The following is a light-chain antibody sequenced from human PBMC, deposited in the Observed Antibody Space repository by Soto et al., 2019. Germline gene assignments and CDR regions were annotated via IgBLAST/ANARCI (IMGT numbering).Light chain of an antibody. Sequence: QSALTQPASVSGSPGQSITISCTGTSSDVGSYNLVSWYQQLPGKAPKLMIYEGIKRPSGVSNRFSGSKSGNTASLTISGLQADDEADYYCCSYAGRSTWLFGGGTKVTVL. CDR3: CSYAGRSTWL. CDR1: SSDVGSYNL. V-gene: IGLV2-23*01. CDR2: EGI. J-gene: IGLJ3*02.